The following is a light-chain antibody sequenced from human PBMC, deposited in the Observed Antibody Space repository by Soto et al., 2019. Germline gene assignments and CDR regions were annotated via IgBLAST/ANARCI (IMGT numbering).Light chain of an antibody. CDR1: SSDVGCYNL. V-gene: IGLV2-23*02. Sequence: QSALTQPPSVSGSPGESITISCTGTSSDVGCYNLVSWYQHHPGKAPKLMIYEVSKRPSGASNRFSGSNSGNAASLTLSGLQAEDEADYYCCSYAGSSPVIFGGGTKLTVL. J-gene: IGLJ2*01. CDR2: EVS. CDR3: CSYAGSSPVI.